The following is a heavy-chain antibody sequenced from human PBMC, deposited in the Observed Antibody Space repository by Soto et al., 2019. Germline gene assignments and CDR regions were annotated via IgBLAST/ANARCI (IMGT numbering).Heavy chain of an antibody. CDR1: GFTFSSYA. D-gene: IGHD2-15*01. V-gene: IGHV3-30-3*01. Sequence: LSCAASGFTFSSYAMHWVRQAPGKGLEWVAVISYDGSNKYYADSVKGRFTTSRDNSKNTLYLQMNSLRAEDTAVYYCANFPSCSSSTCLDYWGRGTLVTVSS. CDR2: ISYDGSNK. J-gene: IGHJ4*02. CDR3: ANFPSCSSSTCLDY.